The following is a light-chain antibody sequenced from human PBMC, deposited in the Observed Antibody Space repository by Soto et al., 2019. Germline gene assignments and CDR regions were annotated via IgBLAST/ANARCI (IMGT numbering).Light chain of an antibody. CDR3: AAWDDILNGYV. CDR2: SNY. CDR1: SSNIESNT. J-gene: IGLJ1*01. V-gene: IGLV1-44*01. Sequence: QSVLTQPRSASGTPGQRVTISCSGSSSNIESNTVTWYQQLPGTAPKLVIYSNYDRPSGIPDRFSGSTSGTSASLVIRGLQSEDEADYYCAAWDDILNGYVFGGGTKVTVL.